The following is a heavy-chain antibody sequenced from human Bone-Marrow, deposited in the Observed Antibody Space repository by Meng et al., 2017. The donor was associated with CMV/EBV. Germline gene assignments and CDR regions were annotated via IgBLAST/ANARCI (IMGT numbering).Heavy chain of an antibody. V-gene: IGHV1-2*02. J-gene: IGHJ6*02. D-gene: IGHD3-3*01. Sequence: ASVKVSCKASGYTFTSYGISWVRQAPGQGLEWMGWINPNSGGTNYAQKFQGRVTMTRDTSISTAYMELSRLRSDDTAVYYCARGAVGYDFWGGYLYYYGMDVWGQGTTVTAP. CDR3: ARGAVGYDFWGGYLYYYGMDV. CDR2: INPNSGGT. CDR1: GYTFTSYG.